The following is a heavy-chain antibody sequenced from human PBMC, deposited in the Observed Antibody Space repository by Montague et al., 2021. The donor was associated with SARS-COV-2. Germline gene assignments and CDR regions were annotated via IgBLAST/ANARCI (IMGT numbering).Heavy chain of an antibody. CDR1: GGSISSSSYY. CDR2: IYYSGST. Sequence: SETLSLTCTVSGGSISSSSYYWGWIRQPPGKGLEWIGSIYYSGSTYYSPSLKSRVTISVDTSKNQFSLKLSSVTAADTAVYYCARGLVGWFDPWGQGTLVTVSS. CDR3: ARGLVGWFDP. D-gene: IGHD3/OR15-3a*01. J-gene: IGHJ5*02. V-gene: IGHV4-39*01.